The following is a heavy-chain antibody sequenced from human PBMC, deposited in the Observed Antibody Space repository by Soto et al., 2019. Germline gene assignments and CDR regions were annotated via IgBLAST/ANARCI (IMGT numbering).Heavy chain of an antibody. CDR2: IIPIFGTA. D-gene: IGHD2-15*01. CDR1: GGTFSSCA. CDR3: AAPGSPLDYYYGMDV. Sequence: QVQLVQSGAEVKKPGSSVKVSCKASGGTFSSCAISWVRQAPGHGLEWMGGIIPIFGTANYAQKFQGRVTITADESTSTAYMELSSLRSEDTAVYYCAAPGSPLDYYYGMDVWGQGTTVTVSS. V-gene: IGHV1-69*12. J-gene: IGHJ6*02.